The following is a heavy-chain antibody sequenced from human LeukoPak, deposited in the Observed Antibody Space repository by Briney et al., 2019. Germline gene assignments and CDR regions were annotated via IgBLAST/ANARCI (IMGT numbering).Heavy chain of an antibody. Sequence: PGGSLRLSCATSGFTFSSYGMHWVRQAPGKGLEWVAVIWYDGSNKYYADSVKGRFTISRDNSKNTLYLQMNSLRAEDTAVYYCARDRSGWLFDYWGQGTLVTVSS. J-gene: IGHJ4*02. V-gene: IGHV3-33*01. CDR3: ARDRSGWLFDY. CDR2: IWYDGSNK. CDR1: GFTFSSYG. D-gene: IGHD6-19*01.